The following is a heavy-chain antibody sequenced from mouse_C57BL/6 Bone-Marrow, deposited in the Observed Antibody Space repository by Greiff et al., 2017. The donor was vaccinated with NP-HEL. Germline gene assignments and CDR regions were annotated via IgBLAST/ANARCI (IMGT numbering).Heavy chain of an antibody. V-gene: IGHV2-6*03. Sequence: LKQSGPGLVAPSQSLSITCTVSGFSLTSYGVHWVRQPPGKGLEWLVVIWSDGSTTYNSALKSRLSISKDNSKSQVFLKMNSLQTDDTAMYYCARASITTVVDYAMDYWGQGTSVTVSS. CDR1: GFSLTSYG. D-gene: IGHD1-1*01. CDR2: IWSDGST. CDR3: ARASITTVVDYAMDY. J-gene: IGHJ4*01.